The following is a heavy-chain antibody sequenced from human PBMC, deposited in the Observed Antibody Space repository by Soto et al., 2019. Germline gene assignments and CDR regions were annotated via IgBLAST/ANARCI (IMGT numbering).Heavy chain of an antibody. D-gene: IGHD3-22*01. V-gene: IGHV1-69*01. CDR3: ARSETFDHDSSGKLSFYFDN. Sequence: QVQLVQSGAEVKKPGSSVMLSCKASGGTFSNYAISWVRQAPGQGLEWMGGIIPLYGTSIYAQKFQDRVTITANESASTAYMELSSLRSDDTSVYYCARSETFDHDSSGKLSFYFDNWGQGTLVIVSS. CDR1: GGTFSNYA. J-gene: IGHJ4*02. CDR2: IIPLYGTS.